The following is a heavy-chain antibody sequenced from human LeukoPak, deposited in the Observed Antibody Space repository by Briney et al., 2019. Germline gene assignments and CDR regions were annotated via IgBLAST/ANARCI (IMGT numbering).Heavy chain of an antibody. V-gene: IGHV3-23*01. CDR3: AKDGGYSGYDYLSGYFDY. Sequence: PGGSLRLSCAASGFTFSSYAMSWVRQAPGKGLEWVSAISGSGGSTYYADSVKGRFTISRDNSKNTLYLQMNSLRAEDTAVYYCAKDGGYSGYDYLSGYFDYWDQGTLVTVSS. CDR2: ISGSGGST. J-gene: IGHJ4*02. D-gene: IGHD5-12*01. CDR1: GFTFSSYA.